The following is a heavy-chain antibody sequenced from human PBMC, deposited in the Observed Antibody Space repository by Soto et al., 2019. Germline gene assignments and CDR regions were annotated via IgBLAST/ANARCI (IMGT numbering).Heavy chain of an antibody. V-gene: IGHV4-59*08. CDR3: ARHEENDYFHI. D-gene: IGHD3-10*02. CDR2: TYYSGRT. J-gene: IGHJ4*02. CDR1: GGSISNYS. Sequence: QVQLQESGPGLVKPSETVSLTCTVSGGSISNYSWSWIRQPPGKGLEWIGYTYYSGRTNYNPSLESRVTISVDTSKNLFSLKLSSVTAADTAVYYCARHEENDYFHIWGQGTLVTVSS.